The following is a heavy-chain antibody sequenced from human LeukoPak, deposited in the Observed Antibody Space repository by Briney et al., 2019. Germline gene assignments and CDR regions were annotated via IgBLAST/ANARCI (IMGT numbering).Heavy chain of an antibody. CDR3: ARHKDKSSAYYPFDN. CDR2: IHDSGGA. V-gene: IGHV4-38-2*01. CDR1: GYSISSGYY. Sequence: PSETLSLTCAVSGYSISSGYYWGWIRQPRGKGLEWIGSIHDSGGAFYNPSLKSRVTISVDTSKNHLSLKLRSVTAADTAVYYCARHKDKSSAYYPFDNWGQGTLVTVSS. D-gene: IGHD3-22*01. J-gene: IGHJ4*02.